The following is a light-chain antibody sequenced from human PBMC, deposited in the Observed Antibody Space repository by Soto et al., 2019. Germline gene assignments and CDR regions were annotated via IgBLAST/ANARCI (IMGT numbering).Light chain of an antibody. CDR2: GAS. CDR1: QSISSSY. Sequence: EIVLTQSPGTLSLSPGERATLSRRASQSISSSYLAWYQQKPGQAPRLLIYGASSRATGVPDRFSGSGSATDFTLTISGLEPEDFAVYFCQHYGGSLWTFGQGTKVEIK. CDR3: QHYGGSLWT. J-gene: IGKJ1*01. V-gene: IGKV3-20*01.